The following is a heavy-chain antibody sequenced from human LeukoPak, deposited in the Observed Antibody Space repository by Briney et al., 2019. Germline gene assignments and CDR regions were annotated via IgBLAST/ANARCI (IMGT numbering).Heavy chain of an antibody. D-gene: IGHD3-3*01. V-gene: IGHV3-48*01. CDR1: GFTFSSYS. CDR3: ARDDFWSGMDV. CDR2: ISSSSSTI. J-gene: IGHJ6*02. Sequence: QTGGSLRLSCAASGFTFSSYSMNWVRQAPGKGLEWVSYISSSSSTIYYADSVKGRFTISRDNAKNSLYLQMSSLRAEDTAVYYCARDDFWSGMDVWGQGTTVTVSS.